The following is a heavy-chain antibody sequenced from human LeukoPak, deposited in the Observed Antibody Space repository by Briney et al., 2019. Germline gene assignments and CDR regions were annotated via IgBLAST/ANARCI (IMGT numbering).Heavy chain of an antibody. CDR1: GGSISSSSYY. V-gene: IGHV4-61*05. D-gene: IGHD3-10*01. Sequence: PSETLSLTCTVSGGSISSSSYYWGWIRQPPGKGLEWIGYIYYSGSTNYNPSLKSRVTISVDTSKNQFSLKLSSVTAADTAVYYCARLDYGSGSYPDLWGRGTLVTVSS. CDR2: IYYSGST. J-gene: IGHJ2*01. CDR3: ARLDYGSGSYPDL.